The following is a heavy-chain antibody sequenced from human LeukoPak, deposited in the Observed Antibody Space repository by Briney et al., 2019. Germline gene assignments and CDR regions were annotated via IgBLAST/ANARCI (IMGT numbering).Heavy chain of an antibody. CDR1: GFTFDDYA. CDR2: ISWNSGSI. J-gene: IGHJ4*02. CDR3: AKGGTYYYDSSGLGFDY. V-gene: IGHV3-9*03. Sequence: GGSLRLSCAASGFTFDDYAMHWVRQAPGKGLEWVSGISWNSGSIGYADSVKGRFTISRDNAKNSLYLQMNSLRAEDMALYYCAKGGTYYYDSSGLGFDYWGQGTLVTVSS. D-gene: IGHD3-22*01.